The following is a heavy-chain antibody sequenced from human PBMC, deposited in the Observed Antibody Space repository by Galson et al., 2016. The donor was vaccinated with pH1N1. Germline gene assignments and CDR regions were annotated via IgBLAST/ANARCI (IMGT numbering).Heavy chain of an antibody. CDR3: ARERADYYDTDAFDI. V-gene: IGHV3-64*01. Sequence: LRLSCVASGFIFSSYAMHWVRQAPGKGLEYVSAISSNGGSTYYANSVKGRFTISRDNSKNTLYLQMGSLRAEDMAVYYCARERADYYDTDAFDIWGQGTMVTVSS. CDR1: GFIFSSYA. CDR2: ISSNGGST. D-gene: IGHD3-22*01. J-gene: IGHJ3*02.